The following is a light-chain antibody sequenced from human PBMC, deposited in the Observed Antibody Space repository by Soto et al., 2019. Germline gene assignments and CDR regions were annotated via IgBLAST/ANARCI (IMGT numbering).Light chain of an antibody. CDR2: GAS. CDR3: QQYGSSPLIT. Sequence: EIVLTQSPASLSLSPGERATLSFRASQSVRSSLAWYQQKVGQAPRLLIYGASSRATGIPDRFSGSGSGTDFTLTISRLEPEDIAVYYCQQYGSSPLITFGQGTRLEIK. J-gene: IGKJ5*01. CDR1: QSVRSS. V-gene: IGKV3-20*01.